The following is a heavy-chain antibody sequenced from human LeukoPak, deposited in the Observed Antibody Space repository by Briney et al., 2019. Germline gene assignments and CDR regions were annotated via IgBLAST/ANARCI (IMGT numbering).Heavy chain of an antibody. V-gene: IGHV3-30*04. Sequence: GRSLRLSCAASGFTFSSHALHWVRQAPGKGLEWVALISYDGSNTYYADSVKGRFTISRDNSKNTLYLQMNSLTAEDTAVYYCARGGRDGYNLPLDYRGQGTLVTVSS. J-gene: IGHJ4*02. D-gene: IGHD5-24*01. CDR2: ISYDGSNT. CDR1: GFTFSSHA. CDR3: ARGGRDGYNLPLDY.